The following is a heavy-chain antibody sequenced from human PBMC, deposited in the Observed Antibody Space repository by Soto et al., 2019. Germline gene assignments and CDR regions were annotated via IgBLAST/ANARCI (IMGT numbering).Heavy chain of an antibody. CDR3: AKDGPQLDYGDNGDAFDI. CDR2: ISYDGSNK. J-gene: IGHJ3*02. V-gene: IGHV3-30*18. D-gene: IGHD4-17*01. Sequence: GGSLRLSCAASGFTFSSYGMHWVRQAPGKGLEWVAVISYDGSNKYYADSVKGRFTISRDNSKNTLYLQMNSLRAEDTAVYYCAKDGPQLDYGDNGDAFDIWGQGTMVTVSS. CDR1: GFTFSSYG.